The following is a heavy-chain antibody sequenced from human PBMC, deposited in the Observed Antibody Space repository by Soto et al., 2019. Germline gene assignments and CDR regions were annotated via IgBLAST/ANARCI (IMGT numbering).Heavy chain of an antibody. D-gene: IGHD3-10*01. V-gene: IGHV1-58*02. CDR2: IVVGSGNT. J-gene: IGHJ4*02. CDR1: GFTFTSSA. Sequence: SVKVSCKASGFTFTSSAMQWVRQARGQRLEWIGWIVVGSGNTNYAQKFQERVTITRDMSTSTAYMELSSLRSEDTAVYYCAAVFPGGSGSYDYWGQGTLVTVSS. CDR3: AAVFPGGSGSYDY.